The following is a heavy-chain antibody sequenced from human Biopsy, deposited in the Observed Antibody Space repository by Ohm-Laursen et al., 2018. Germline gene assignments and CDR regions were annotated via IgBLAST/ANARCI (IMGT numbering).Heavy chain of an antibody. CDR2: NIPILGTG. V-gene: IGHV1-69*06. J-gene: IGHJ1*01. Sequence: SVKVSCKVPGGTFSNCGVNWVRQAPGQGLEWLGGNIPILGTGNYAQKFQDRVTVAADTSTSTATMELRSLRSDDTAVYYCATKLTGYFHHWGQGTLVTVSS. CDR1: GGTFSNCG. D-gene: IGHD3-9*01. CDR3: ATKLTGYFHH.